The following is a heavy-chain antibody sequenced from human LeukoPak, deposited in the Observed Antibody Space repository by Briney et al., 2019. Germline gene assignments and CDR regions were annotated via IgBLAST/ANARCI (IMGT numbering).Heavy chain of an antibody. D-gene: IGHD6-6*01. CDR3: AKGAIAARVSVMDV. V-gene: IGHV3-30*02. CDR1: GFTFSSYG. J-gene: IGHJ6*03. CDR2: IRYDGSNK. Sequence: GGSLRLSCAASGFTFSSYGMHWVRQAPGKGLEWVAFIRYDGSNKYYADSVKGRFTISRDNSKNTLYLQMNSLRAEDTAVYYCAKGAIAARVSVMDVWGKGTTVTVSS.